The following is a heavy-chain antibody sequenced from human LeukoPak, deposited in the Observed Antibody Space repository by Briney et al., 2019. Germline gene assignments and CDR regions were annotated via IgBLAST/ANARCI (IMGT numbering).Heavy chain of an antibody. CDR2: INPSGGST. D-gene: IGHD2-15*01. J-gene: IGHJ4*02. V-gene: IGHV1-46*01. CDR3: ARDGWWRWAGGFSPNYFDY. CDR1: GYTFTSYD. Sequence: WASVKVSCKASGYTFTSYDINWVRQATGQGLEWMGIINPSGGSTSHAQKFQGRVTMTRDTSTSTVYMELSSLRSEDTAVYYCARDGWWRWAGGFSPNYFDYWGQGTLVTVSS.